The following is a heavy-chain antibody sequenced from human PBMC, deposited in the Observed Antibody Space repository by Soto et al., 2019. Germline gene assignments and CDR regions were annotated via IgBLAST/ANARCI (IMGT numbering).Heavy chain of an antibody. CDR1: GGSISGYY. CDR2: IYYSGTT. CDR3: ARDSYYGSGATVVAY. Sequence: QVQLQESGPGLVRPSENLSLTCTVSGGSISGYYWSWIRQPPGKGLEWIGYIYYSGTTSYNPSLNSRVNRSVDTSKNQFSLKLNSVTAADTAVDYCARDSYYGSGATVVAYWGQGTLVTVSS. V-gene: IGHV4-59*01. D-gene: IGHD3-10*01. J-gene: IGHJ4*02.